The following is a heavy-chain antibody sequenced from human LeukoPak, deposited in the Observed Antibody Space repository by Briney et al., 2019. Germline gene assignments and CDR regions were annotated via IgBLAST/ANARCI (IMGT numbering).Heavy chain of an antibody. J-gene: IGHJ3*02. CDR3: ARDLDLEDAFDI. Sequence: PGGSLRLSCAASGFTFSSYSMNWVRQAPGKGLEWVSSISSSSSYIYYTDSVKGRFTISRDNAKNSLYLQMNSLRAEDTAVYYCARDLDLEDAFDIWGQGTMVTVSS. CDR1: GFTFSSYS. CDR2: ISSSSSYI. D-gene: IGHD3-3*01. V-gene: IGHV3-21*01.